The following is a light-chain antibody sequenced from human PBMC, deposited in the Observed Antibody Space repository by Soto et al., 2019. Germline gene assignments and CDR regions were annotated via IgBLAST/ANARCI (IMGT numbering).Light chain of an antibody. J-gene: IGKJ5*01. CDR3: QHFGSSPPVI. CDR1: ESISRW. V-gene: IGKV1-5*03. Sequence: DIQMTPSPSTLSASVGDRVTITCRASESISRWLAWYQQKPGKAPKLLIHRASTLETGVPSRISGSGSGTDFTLTIRNLQPDDFATYYCQHFGSSPPVIFGQGTRLEIK. CDR2: RAS.